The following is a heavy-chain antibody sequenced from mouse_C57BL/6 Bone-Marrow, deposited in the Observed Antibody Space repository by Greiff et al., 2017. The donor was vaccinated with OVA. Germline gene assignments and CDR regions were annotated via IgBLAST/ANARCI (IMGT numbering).Heavy chain of an antibody. CDR1: GYTFTSYW. J-gene: IGHJ4*01. CDR3: ARSTTVVEDYAMDY. Sequence: QVQLQQPGAELVKPGASVKMSCKASGYTFTSYWITWVKQRPGQGLEWIGDIYPGSGSTNYNEKFKSKATLTVDTSSSTAYMQLSSLTSEDSAVYYCARSTTVVEDYAMDYWGQGTSVTVSS. D-gene: IGHD1-1*01. CDR2: IYPGSGST. V-gene: IGHV1-55*01.